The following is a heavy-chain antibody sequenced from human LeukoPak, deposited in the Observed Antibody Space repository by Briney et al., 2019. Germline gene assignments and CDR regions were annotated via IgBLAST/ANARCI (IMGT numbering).Heavy chain of an antibody. Sequence: GGSLRLPCAASGFTFSSYGMHWVRQAPGKGLEWVAVIWYDGTNKYYADSVKGRFTISRDNSKNTLYLQLNSLRAEDTAVYYCAKDTSSPIFGVDYDFDTWGQETLVTVSS. CDR2: IWYDGTNK. D-gene: IGHD3-3*01. J-gene: IGHJ4*02. CDR3: AKDTSSPIFGVDYDFDT. V-gene: IGHV3-33*06. CDR1: GFTFSSYG.